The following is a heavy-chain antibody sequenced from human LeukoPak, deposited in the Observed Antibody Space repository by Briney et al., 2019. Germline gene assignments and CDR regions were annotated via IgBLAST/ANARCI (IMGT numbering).Heavy chain of an antibody. CDR3: ARDQGYSSSWTGWFDP. CDR1: GYTFTSYG. V-gene: IGHV1-18*01. Sequence: ASVKVSCKASGYTFTSYGISWVRQAPGQGLEWMGWISAYNGNTNYAQKLQGRVTMTTDTSMSTAYMELRSLRSDDTAVYYCARDQGYSSSWTGWFDPWGQGTLVTVSS. J-gene: IGHJ5*02. CDR2: ISAYNGNT. D-gene: IGHD6-13*01.